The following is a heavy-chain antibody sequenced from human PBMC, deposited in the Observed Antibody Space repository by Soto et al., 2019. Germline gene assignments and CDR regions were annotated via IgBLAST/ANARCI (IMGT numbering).Heavy chain of an antibody. Sequence: QVQLQESGPGLVKPSETLSLTCTVSGGSISSYYWSWIRQPPGKGLDWSGYIYYSGRTNYNPALNSRVNLSVDTSTSELSLQRSSVTAADTAVYYCARSIAARRHPLSGGLGTWGQGPLVTVSS. V-gene: IGHV4-59*01. CDR3: ARSIAARRHPLSGGLGT. CDR2: IYYSGRT. J-gene: IGHJ5*02. CDR1: GGSISSYY. D-gene: IGHD6-6*01.